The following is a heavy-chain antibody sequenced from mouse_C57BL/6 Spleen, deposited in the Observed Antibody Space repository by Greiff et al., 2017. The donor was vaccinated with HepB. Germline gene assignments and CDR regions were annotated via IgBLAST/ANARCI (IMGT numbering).Heavy chain of an antibody. J-gene: IGHJ2*01. V-gene: IGHV1-42*01. CDR2: INPSTGGT. CDR1: GYSFTGYY. CDR3: ARSNFDY. Sequence: EVQLQESGPELVKPGASVKISCKASGYSFTGYYMNWVKQSPEKSLEWIGEINPSTGGTTYNQKFKAKATLTVDKPSSTAYMQLKSLTSEDSAVYYCARSNFDYWGQGTTLTVSS.